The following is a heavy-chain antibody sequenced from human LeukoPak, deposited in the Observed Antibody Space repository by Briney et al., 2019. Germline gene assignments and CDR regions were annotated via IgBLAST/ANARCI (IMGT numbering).Heavy chain of an antibody. D-gene: IGHD6-19*01. J-gene: IGHJ4*02. Sequence: ASVKVSCKASGDTFNSHTIAWVRQAPGQGLEWMGWINPNSGGTNYAQKFQGRVAMTRDTSISTAYMELSRLRSDDTAVYYCASIAVAGSHDYWGQGTLVTVSS. CDR2: INPNSGGT. V-gene: IGHV1-2*02. CDR1: GDTFNSHT. CDR3: ASIAVAGSHDY.